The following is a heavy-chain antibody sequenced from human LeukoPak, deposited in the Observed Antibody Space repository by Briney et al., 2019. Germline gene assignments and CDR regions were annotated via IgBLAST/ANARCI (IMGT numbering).Heavy chain of an antibody. J-gene: IGHJ4*02. CDR1: GFTFSSYW. CDR2: IYGDGRT. Sequence: GGSLRLSCAASGFTFSSYWMSWVRQAPGNGLERVSVIYGDGRTSHSASVRGRFTISRDNSKNIVSLQMNNLRAEDTAVYYCARGRGLGVVSPYFDYWGQGTLVTVSS. V-gene: IGHV3-53*01. D-gene: IGHD3-3*01. CDR3: ARGRGLGVVSPYFDY.